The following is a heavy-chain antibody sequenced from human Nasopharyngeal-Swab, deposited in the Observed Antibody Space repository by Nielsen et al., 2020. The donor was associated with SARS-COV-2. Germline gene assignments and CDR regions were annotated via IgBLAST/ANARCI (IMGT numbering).Heavy chain of an antibody. CDR1: GFTFGDHG. CDR2: TRRNDFGGTT. CDR3: ARAKDDSSGSLFDY. D-gene: IGHD3-22*01. Sequence: GGSLRLSCAASGFTFGDHGMSWVRQAPGKWLEWLGFTRRNDFGGTTEYAASVKGRVTISRDDSKSIAYLEINSLKTEDTAVYYCARAKDDSSGSLFDYWGQGNLVTVSS. V-gene: IGHV3-49*04. J-gene: IGHJ4*02.